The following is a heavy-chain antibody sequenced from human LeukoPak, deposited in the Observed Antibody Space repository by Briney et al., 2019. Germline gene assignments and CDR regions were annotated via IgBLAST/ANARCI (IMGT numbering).Heavy chain of an antibody. V-gene: IGHV3-23*01. CDR2: ISVSGGSA. J-gene: IGHJ4*02. CDR3: AKAKIYFGPGSYPDY. D-gene: IGHD3-10*01. CDR1: GFTFSSHA. Sequence: GGSLRLSCAASGFTFSSHAMNWVRQPPGKGLEWVSVISVSGGSANYGDSVKGRFTVSRDNSKSTLYLQMNSLRAEDTAIYYCAKAKIYFGPGSYPDYGAQETLVTVPS.